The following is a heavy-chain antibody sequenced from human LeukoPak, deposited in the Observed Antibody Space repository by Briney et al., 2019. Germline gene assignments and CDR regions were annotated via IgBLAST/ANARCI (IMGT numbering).Heavy chain of an antibody. CDR2: ISWNSGSI. D-gene: IGHD5-18*01. CDR1: VFTFDDYA. V-gene: IGHV3-9*01. CDR3: AKASGGYSSVFDY. Sequence: GGSLRLSCAASVFTFDDYAMHWVRQAPGKGLEWVSGISWNSGSIGYADPVKGRFTISRDNAKNSLYLQMNSLRAEDTALYYCAKASGGYSSVFDYWGQGTLVTVSS. J-gene: IGHJ4*02.